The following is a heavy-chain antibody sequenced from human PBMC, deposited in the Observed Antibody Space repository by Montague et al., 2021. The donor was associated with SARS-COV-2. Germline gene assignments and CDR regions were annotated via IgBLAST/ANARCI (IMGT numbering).Heavy chain of an antibody. D-gene: IGHD3-3*01. V-gene: IGHV4-34*01. CDR1: GGSFSGYY. Sequence: SETLSLTCAVYGGSFSGYYWSWIRLPPGKGLEWIGQINYSGSTYYNTSLKSRVTISVDTSKNQFSLKLSSVTAADTAVYYCARGRAARSITIFGVVNPAIRYYNYMDVWGKGTTVTVSS. CDR2: INYSGST. CDR3: ARGRAARSITIFGVVNPAIRYYNYMDV. J-gene: IGHJ6*03.